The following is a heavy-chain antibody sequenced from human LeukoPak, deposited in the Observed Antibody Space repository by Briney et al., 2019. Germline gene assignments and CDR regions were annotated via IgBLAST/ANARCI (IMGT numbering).Heavy chain of an antibody. CDR2: IYYSGST. D-gene: IGHD6-25*01. J-gene: IGHJ4*02. CDR1: GGSISSGGYS. Sequence: SETLSLTCAVSGGSISSGGYSWSWIRQPPGKGLEWIGYIYYSGSTNYNPSLKSRVTISVDTSKNQFSLKLSSVTAADTAVYYCARKRDEFDYWGQGTLVTVSS. CDR3: ARKRDEFDY. V-gene: IGHV4-61*08.